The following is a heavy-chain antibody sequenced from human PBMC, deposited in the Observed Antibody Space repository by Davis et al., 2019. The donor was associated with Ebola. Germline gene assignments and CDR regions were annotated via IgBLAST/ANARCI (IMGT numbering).Heavy chain of an antibody. Sequence: AASVQVSCKASGYTFTSHYMHWVRQPPGQGLEWMGIINPSGGSTSYAQKFQGRVTMTRDTSTSTVHMELSSLRSEDTAVYYCARHDTMIVDAFDIWGQGTMVTVSS. CDR3: ARHDTMIVDAFDI. V-gene: IGHV1-46*01. D-gene: IGHD3-22*01. J-gene: IGHJ3*02. CDR2: INPSGGST. CDR1: GYTFTSHY.